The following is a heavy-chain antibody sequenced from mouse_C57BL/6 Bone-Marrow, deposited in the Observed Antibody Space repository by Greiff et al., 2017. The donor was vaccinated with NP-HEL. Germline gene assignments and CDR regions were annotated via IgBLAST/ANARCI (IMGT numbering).Heavy chain of an antibody. Sequence: EVQGAESGGGLVKPGGSLKLSCAASGFTFSDYGMHWVRQAPEKGLEWVAYISSGSSTIYYADTVKGRFTISRDNAKNTLFLQMTSLRSEDTAMYYCARRYRGLYYYAMDYWGQGTSVTVSS. CDR3: ARRYRGLYYYAMDY. V-gene: IGHV5-17*01. J-gene: IGHJ4*01. D-gene: IGHD2-12*01. CDR1: GFTFSDYG. CDR2: ISSGSSTI.